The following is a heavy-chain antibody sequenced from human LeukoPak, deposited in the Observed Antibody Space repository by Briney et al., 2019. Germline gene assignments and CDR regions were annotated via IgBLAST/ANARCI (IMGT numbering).Heavy chain of an antibody. CDR2: IIPILGIA. D-gene: IGHD6-6*01. CDR3: ARVVHGSNYLDF. CDR1: GGTFSSYA. Sequence: ASVKVSCKASGGTFSSYAISWVRQAPGQGLEWMGRIIPILGIANYARKFQGRVTMATDTSTSTAYMDLRSLRSDDTAVYYCARVVHGSNYLDFWGQGTLVTVSS. J-gene: IGHJ4*02. V-gene: IGHV1-69*04.